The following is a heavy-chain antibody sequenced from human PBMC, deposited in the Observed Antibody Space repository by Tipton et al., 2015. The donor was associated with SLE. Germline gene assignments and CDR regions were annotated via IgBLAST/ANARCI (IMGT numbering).Heavy chain of an antibody. J-gene: IGHJ3*01. D-gene: IGHD6-13*01. CDR3: ARESRYSSNWLNAFDV. Sequence: TLSLTCTVSGGSISSHYWSWIRQPPGKGLEWIGYIYYSGSTNYNPSLKSRVTISLDTSKNQFSLKVDSVTAADTAVYFCARESRYSSNWLNAFDVWGQGTMVTVSS. CDR1: GGSISSHY. CDR2: IYYSGST. V-gene: IGHV4-59*11.